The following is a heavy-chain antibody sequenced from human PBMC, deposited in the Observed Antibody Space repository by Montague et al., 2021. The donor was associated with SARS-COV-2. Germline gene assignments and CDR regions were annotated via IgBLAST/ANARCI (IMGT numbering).Heavy chain of an antibody. CDR3: ARKGSGRSDLAY. D-gene: IGHD1-26*01. J-gene: IGHJ4*02. CDR2: IYTSGRT. Sequence: SETLSLTCGVSGGSINSYYWSWIRQPAGKGLEWIGRIYTSGRTNHSPSLKSRVTISVDTSRNHLSLKLTSVTAADTAVYYCARKGSGRSDLAYWGQGTLVTVSS. V-gene: IGHV4-4*07. CDR1: GGSINSYY.